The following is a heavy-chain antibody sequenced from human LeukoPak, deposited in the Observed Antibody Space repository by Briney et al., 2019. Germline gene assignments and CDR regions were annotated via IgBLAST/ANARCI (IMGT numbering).Heavy chain of an antibody. CDR2: IILLFGTA. J-gene: IGHJ3*02. D-gene: IGHD3-22*01. CDR1: GGTFSSYA. CDR3: ASTNDSSGHEAFDI. Sequence: ASVKVSCKASGGTFSSYAISWVRQAPGHALEWMGGIILLFGTAEYAQKSKGRVTITTDESTSTAYMELSRMRSEDTAVYYCASTNDSSGHEAFDIWGQGTMVTVSS. V-gene: IGHV1-69*05.